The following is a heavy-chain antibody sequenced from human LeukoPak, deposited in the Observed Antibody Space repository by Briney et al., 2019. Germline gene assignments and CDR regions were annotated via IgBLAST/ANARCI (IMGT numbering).Heavy chain of an antibody. J-gene: IGHJ4*02. CDR1: GFTFSSYG. CDR2: IRYDGSNK. CDR3: AKDQDGYSYGYYGN. Sequence: PGGSLRLSCAASGFTFSSYGMHRGRQAPGKGREWVAFIRYDGSNKYYADSVKGRFTISRDNSKNTLYLKMNSLRAEDTAVYYCAKDQDGYSYGYYGNWGQGTLVTVSS. V-gene: IGHV3-30*02. D-gene: IGHD5-18*01.